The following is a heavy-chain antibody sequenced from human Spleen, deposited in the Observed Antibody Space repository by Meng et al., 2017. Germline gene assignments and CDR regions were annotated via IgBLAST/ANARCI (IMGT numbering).Heavy chain of an antibody. CDR2: ISYDGSNK. J-gene: IGHJ4*02. V-gene: IGHV3-30*03. Sequence: GGSLRLSCAASGFTVSSIYMSWVRQAPGKGLEWVAVISYDGSNKYYADSVKGRFTISRDNSKNTLYLQMNSLRAEDTAVYYCARDGAYYGSGSYPDYWGQGTLVTVSS. CDR3: ARDGAYYGSGSYPDY. CDR1: GFTVSSIY. D-gene: IGHD3-10*01.